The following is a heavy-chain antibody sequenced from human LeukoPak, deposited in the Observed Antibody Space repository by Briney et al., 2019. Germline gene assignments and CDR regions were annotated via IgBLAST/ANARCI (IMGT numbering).Heavy chain of an antibody. V-gene: IGHV3-30-3*01. CDR1: GFTFDDYA. Sequence: PGGSLRLSCAASGFTFDDYAMHWVRQAPGKGLEWVAVISYDGSNKYYADSVKGRFTISRDNSKNTLYLQMNSLRAEDTAVYYCARDSLGYCSSTSCYSYWGQGTLVTVSS. CDR2: ISYDGSNK. D-gene: IGHD2-2*01. J-gene: IGHJ4*02. CDR3: ARDSLGYCSSTSCYSY.